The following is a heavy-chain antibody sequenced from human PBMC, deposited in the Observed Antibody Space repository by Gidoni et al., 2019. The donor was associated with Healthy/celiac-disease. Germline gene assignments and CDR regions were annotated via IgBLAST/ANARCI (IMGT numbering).Heavy chain of an antibody. J-gene: IGHJ2*01. Sequence: EVQLVQSGAEVKKPGESLKISCKGSGYSFPSYWIGWVRQMPGKGLEWMGIIYPGDSDTRYSPSFQGQVTISADKSISTAYLQWSSLKASDTAMYYCARLANYYDSSGYYRYFDLWGRGTLVTVSS. V-gene: IGHV5-51*01. CDR1: GYSFPSYW. CDR3: ARLANYYDSSGYYRYFDL. D-gene: IGHD3-22*01. CDR2: IYPGDSDT.